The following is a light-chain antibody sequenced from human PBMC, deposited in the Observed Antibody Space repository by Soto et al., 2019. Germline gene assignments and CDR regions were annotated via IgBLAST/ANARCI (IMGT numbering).Light chain of an antibody. J-gene: IGKJ2*02. Sequence: DIQMTQSPSSLSASVGDRVTITCRASQSISSYLNWYQQKPGKAPKLLIYAASSLQSGVPSRCSGSGSGTEFTLTISSLQPDDFATYYCQQSYSTPRTFGPWTKLEIK. CDR2: AAS. CDR3: QQSYSTPRT. V-gene: IGKV1-39*01. CDR1: QSISSY.